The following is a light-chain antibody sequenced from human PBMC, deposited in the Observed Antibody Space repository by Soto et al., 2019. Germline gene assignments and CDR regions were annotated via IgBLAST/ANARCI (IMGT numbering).Light chain of an antibody. J-gene: IGKJ1*01. CDR3: QQYNIWLWT. CDR1: QSIRET. Sequence: VMMKKSPVTLSVSPGARATLSCRASQSIRETLAWYQQKPGQAPRLLIHGACTRAPGVPARFSGSGSGTDFTITIISLQSEDFAVYYCQQYNIWLWTFGQG. V-gene: IGKV3-15*01. CDR2: GAC.